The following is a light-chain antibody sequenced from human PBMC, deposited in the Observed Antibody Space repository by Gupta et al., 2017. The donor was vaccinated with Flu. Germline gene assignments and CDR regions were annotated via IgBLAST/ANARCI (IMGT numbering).Light chain of an antibody. CDR2: DVS. J-gene: IGLJ2*01. CDR1: TSDVGGYNS. V-gene: IGLV2-14*01. CDR3: SSYTSGSTLVVA. Sequence: QSALPQPASVSGSPGQSITISCTGTTSDVGGYNSVSWYHQRPGTAPNLMIYDVSNRPSGISNRFSGSKSGNTAALTISGLQAEDEADYYCSSYTSGSTLVVAFGGGTKLTVL.